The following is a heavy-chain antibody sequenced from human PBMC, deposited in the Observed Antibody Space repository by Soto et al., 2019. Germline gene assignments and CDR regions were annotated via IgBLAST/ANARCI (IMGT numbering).Heavy chain of an antibody. CDR3: TRGVNWNEVSDY. J-gene: IGHJ4*02. D-gene: IGHD1-1*01. V-gene: IGHV4-59*01. Sequence: SETLSLTCTVSGGSISSYYWTWIRQPPGKGLEWIGYIYSNGRTNYNPSLKSRVTISVDTSKNQFSLKLRSVTAADTAVYYCTRGVNWNEVSDYWGQGTLVTVSS. CDR2: IYSNGRT. CDR1: GGSISSYY.